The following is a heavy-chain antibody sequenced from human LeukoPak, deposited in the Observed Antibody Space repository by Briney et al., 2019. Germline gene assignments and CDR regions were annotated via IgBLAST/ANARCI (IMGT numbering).Heavy chain of an antibody. D-gene: IGHD6-19*01. CDR1: GFTFSNSG. CDR3: AKGAVAGLDY. J-gene: IGHJ4*02. CDR2: MRYDGSNQ. Sequence: TGGSLRLSCAASGFTFSNSGMHWVRQAPGKGLEWVAFMRYDGSNQYYGDSVKGRFTISRDISKNTLYLQMNSLRAEDTAVYYCAKGAVAGLDYWGQGTLVTVSS. V-gene: IGHV3-30*02.